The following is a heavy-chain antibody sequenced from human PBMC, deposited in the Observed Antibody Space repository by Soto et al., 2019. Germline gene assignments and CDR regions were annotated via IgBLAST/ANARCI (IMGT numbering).Heavy chain of an antibody. V-gene: IGHV3-49*03. D-gene: IGHD5-18*01. J-gene: IGHJ4*02. CDR1: GFTFGDYA. CDR2: IRSKAYGGTT. Sequence: GGSLRLSCTASGFTFGDYAMSWFRQAPGKGLEWVGFIRSKAYGGTTEYAASVKGRFTISRDDSKSIAYLQMNSLKTEDTAGYYCTRDGYSYGSSSFDYWGQGTLVTVSS. CDR3: TRDGYSYGSSSFDY.